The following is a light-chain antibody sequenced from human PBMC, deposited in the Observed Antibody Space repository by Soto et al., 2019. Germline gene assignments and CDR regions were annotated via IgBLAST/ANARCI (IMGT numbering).Light chain of an antibody. V-gene: IGKV3-20*01. Sequence: EIVLTQSPGTLSLSPGERVTLSCRASQSVGSSRLAWYQQKPGQTPRLLIYGASNRAAGIPDRFSGSGSGTDFTLTISILEPEDFAVHHCQQYGSSPWTFCQGAKVDIK. CDR2: GAS. J-gene: IGKJ1*01. CDR1: QSVGSSR. CDR3: QQYGSSPWT.